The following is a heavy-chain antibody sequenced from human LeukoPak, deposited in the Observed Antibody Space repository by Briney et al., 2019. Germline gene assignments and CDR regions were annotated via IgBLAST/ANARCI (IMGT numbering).Heavy chain of an antibody. CDR2: INPTGYTT. D-gene: IGHD1-7*01. CDR1: GYTFTSYY. Sequence: ASVKVSCKASGYTFTSYYLHWVRQAPGQGLEWMGTINPTGYTTSYAQKFQGRVTMTRDTSTSTVYMELSSLRSEDTAVYYCARDRGWAGGTTSYYFDYWGQGTLVTVSS. J-gene: IGHJ4*02. CDR3: ARDRGWAGGTTSYYFDY. V-gene: IGHV1-46*01.